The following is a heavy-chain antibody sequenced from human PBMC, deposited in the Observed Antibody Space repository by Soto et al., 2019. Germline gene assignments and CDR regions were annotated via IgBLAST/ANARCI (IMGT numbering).Heavy chain of an antibody. CDR2: ISYDGSNT. D-gene: IGHD2-15*01. Sequence: PGGSLRLSCAASRFTFSSYGLHWVRQAPGKGLEWVAVISYDGSNTYYADSVKGRFTISRDNSKNTLYLQMNSLRVDDTAVYYCAKDPIVASATPSNFDTWGQGTLVTVS. CDR1: RFTFSSYG. J-gene: IGHJ4*02. CDR3: AKDPIVASATPSNFDT. V-gene: IGHV3-30*18.